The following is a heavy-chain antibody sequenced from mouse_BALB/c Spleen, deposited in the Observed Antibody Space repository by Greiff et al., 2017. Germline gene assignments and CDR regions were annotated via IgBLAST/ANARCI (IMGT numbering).Heavy chain of an antibody. D-gene: IGHD3-1*01. CDR1: GFSLTSYG. CDR2: IWAGGST. CDR3: ARDRGAMDY. Sequence: QVQLKQSGPGLVAPSQSLSITCTVSGFSLTSYGVHWVRQPPGKGLEWLGVIWAGGSTNYNSALMSRLSISKDYSKSQVFLKMNSLQTDDTAMYYCARDRGAMDYWGQGTSVTVSS. J-gene: IGHJ4*01. V-gene: IGHV2-9*02.